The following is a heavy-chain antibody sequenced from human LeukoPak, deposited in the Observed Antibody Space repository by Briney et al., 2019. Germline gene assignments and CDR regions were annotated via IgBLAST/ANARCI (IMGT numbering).Heavy chain of an antibody. J-gene: IGHJ3*02. CDR2: ISSSSSYI. Sequence: GGSLRLSCAASGFTFSSYSTNWVRQAPGKGLEWVSSISSSSSYIYYADSVKGRFTVSRDNAKNSLYLQMNSLRAEDTAVYYCAREEGYCSGGSCYLVGAFDIWGQGTMVTVSS. V-gene: IGHV3-21*01. CDR3: AREEGYCSGGSCYLVGAFDI. D-gene: IGHD2-15*01. CDR1: GFTFSSYS.